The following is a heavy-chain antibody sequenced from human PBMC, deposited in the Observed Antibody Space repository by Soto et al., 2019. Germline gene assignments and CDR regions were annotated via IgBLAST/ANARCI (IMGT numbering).Heavy chain of an antibody. Sequence: SETLSLTCTVSGGSISSYYWSWIRQPPGKGLEWIGYIYYSGSTNYNPSLKSRVTISVDTSKNQFSLKLSSVTAADTAVYYCARRPYGDSKITSLHFDYWGQGTLVTVSS. V-gene: IGHV4-59*08. J-gene: IGHJ4*02. CDR3: ARRPYGDSKITSLHFDY. CDR2: IYYSGST. CDR1: GGSISSYY. D-gene: IGHD4-17*01.